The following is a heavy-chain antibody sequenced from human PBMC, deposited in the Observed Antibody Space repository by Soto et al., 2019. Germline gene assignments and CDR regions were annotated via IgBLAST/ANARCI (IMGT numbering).Heavy chain of an antibody. CDR2: IIPIFGTA. Sequence: SVKVSCKASGGTFSSYAISWVRQAPGQGLEWMGGIIPIFGTANYAQKFQGRVTITADESTSTAYMELSSLRSEDTAVYYCARDVGNQYYDFWSGYYTGSYFDYWGQGTLVTVSS. J-gene: IGHJ4*02. V-gene: IGHV1-69*13. CDR3: ARDVGNQYYDFWSGYYTGSYFDY. D-gene: IGHD3-3*01. CDR1: GGTFSSYA.